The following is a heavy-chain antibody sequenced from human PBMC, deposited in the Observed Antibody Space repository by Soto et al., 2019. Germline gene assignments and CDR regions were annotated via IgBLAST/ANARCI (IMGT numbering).Heavy chain of an antibody. CDR3: AKDIRDYGDYQFDY. Sequence: PGGSLRLSCAASGFTFSSYGMHWVRQAPGKGLEWVAVISYDGSNKYYADSVKGRFTISIDNSKNTLYLQMNSLRAEDTAVYYCAKDIRDYGDYQFDYWGQGTLVTVSS. D-gene: IGHD4-17*01. CDR2: ISYDGSNK. J-gene: IGHJ4*02. V-gene: IGHV3-30*18. CDR1: GFTFSSYG.